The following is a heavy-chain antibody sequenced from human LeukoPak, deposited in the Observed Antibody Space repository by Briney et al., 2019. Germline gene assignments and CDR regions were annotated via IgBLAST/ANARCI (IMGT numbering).Heavy chain of an antibody. D-gene: IGHD5-24*01. V-gene: IGHV3-30*18. CDR1: GFTFSSYG. J-gene: IGHJ4*02. CDR2: ISYDGSNK. CDR3: AKLYSGDGYGSRRPLDY. Sequence: GGSLRLSCAASGFTFSSYGMHWVRQAPGKGLEWVAVISYDGSNKYYADSVKGRFTISRDNSKNTLYLQMNSLRAEDTAVYYCAKLYSGDGYGSRRPLDYWGQGTLVTVSS.